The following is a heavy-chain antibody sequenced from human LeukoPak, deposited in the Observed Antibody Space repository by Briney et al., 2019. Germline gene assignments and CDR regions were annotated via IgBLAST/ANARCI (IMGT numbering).Heavy chain of an antibody. CDR3: ARDETYSDVWSGSAGGGRGNYLDY. Sequence: SETLSLTCTVSGYSISNGYYWGWMRQPPGKGLEWIGSIYHSGRTHYNPSLKSRVIISVDTSKNYFSLKLSSVTAADTAMYYCARDETYSDVWSGSAGGGRGNYLDYWGQGILVTVSS. V-gene: IGHV4-38-2*02. D-gene: IGHD3-3*01. J-gene: IGHJ4*02. CDR1: GYSISNGYY. CDR2: IYHSGRT.